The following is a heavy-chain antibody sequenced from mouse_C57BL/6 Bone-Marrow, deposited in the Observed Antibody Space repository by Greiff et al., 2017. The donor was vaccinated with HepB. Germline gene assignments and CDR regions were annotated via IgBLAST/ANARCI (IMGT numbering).Heavy chain of an antibody. CDR1: GFTFSSYA. CDR3: EVLRGYAMDY. D-gene: IGHD1-1*01. CDR2: ISDGGSYT. V-gene: IGHV5-4*01. Sequence: EVQWVESGGGLVKPGGSLKLSCAASGFTFSSYAMSWVRQTPEKRLEWVATISDGGSYTYYPDNVKGRFTISRDNAKNNLYLQMSHLKSEDTAMYYCEVLRGYAMDYWGQGTSVTVSS. J-gene: IGHJ4*01.